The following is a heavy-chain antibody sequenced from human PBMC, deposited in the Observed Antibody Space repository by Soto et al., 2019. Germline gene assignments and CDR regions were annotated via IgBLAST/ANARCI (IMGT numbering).Heavy chain of an antibody. J-gene: IGHJ4*02. V-gene: IGHV4-4*02. CDR3: ASRDPGTSVDY. Sequence: QVQLQESGPGLVKPSGTLSLTCAVSGGSFTSNNWWTWVRQPPGQGLEWIGEIYRTGSTNYNPSLKSRVTISLDKSENQCSLKLTSVTAADTAVYFCASRDPGTSVDYWGQGTLVTVSS. CDR1: GGSFTSNNW. D-gene: IGHD1-7*01. CDR2: IYRTGST.